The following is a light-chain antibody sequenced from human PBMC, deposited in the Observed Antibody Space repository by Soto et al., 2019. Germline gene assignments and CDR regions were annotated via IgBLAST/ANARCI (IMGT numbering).Light chain of an antibody. CDR2: GAS. Sequence: EIVMTQSPVTLSVSPGERATLSCRASQSVSSNLAWYQQKPGQAPRLLIYGASTRATGVPARFSGSGSGTEFTLTISSLQSEDFAVYYCQQYNNWPPLTFGGGTQVDIK. J-gene: IGKJ4*01. V-gene: IGKV3-15*01. CDR1: QSVSSN. CDR3: QQYNNWPPLT.